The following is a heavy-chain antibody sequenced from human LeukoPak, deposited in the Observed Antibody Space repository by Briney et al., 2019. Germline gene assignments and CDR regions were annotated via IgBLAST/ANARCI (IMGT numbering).Heavy chain of an antibody. CDR2: IDTSGNT. CDR3: ARLQSSSSSANFDY. Sequence: SETLSLTCTVSGGSISSYYWSWIRQPAGKGLEWIGRIDTSGNTNYKPSLKSRVTMSVDTSKNQFSLKLSSVTAADTAVYYCARLQSSSSSANFDYWGQGTLVTVSS. V-gene: IGHV4-4*07. J-gene: IGHJ4*02. CDR1: GGSISSYY. D-gene: IGHD6-6*01.